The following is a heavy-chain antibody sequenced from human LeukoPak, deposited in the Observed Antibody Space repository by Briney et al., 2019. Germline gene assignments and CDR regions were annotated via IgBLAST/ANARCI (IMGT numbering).Heavy chain of an antibody. CDR3: ARDLLDTAMVINY. D-gene: IGHD5-18*01. J-gene: IGHJ4*02. CDR2: IIPILGIA. V-gene: IGHV1-69*04. Sequence: SVKVSCKASGGTFSSYAISWVRQAPGQGLEWMGRIIPILGIANYAQKFQGRVTITADKSTSTAYMELSSLRSEDTAVYYCARDLLDTAMVINYWGQGTLVTVSS. CDR1: GGTFSSYA.